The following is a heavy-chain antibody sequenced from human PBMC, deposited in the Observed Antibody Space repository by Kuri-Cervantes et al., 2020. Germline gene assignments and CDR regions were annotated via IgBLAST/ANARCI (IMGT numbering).Heavy chain of an antibody. Sequence: GESLKISCAASGFTFSSYSMNWVRQAPGKGLEWVSYISSSSTIYYADSVKGRFTISRDNAKNSLYLQMNSLRAEDTAVYYCAKESPPMIWDYFDYWGQGTLVTVSS. J-gene: IGHJ4*02. V-gene: IGHV3-48*01. CDR2: ISSSSTI. D-gene: IGHD3-22*01. CDR3: AKESPPMIWDYFDY. CDR1: GFTFSSYS.